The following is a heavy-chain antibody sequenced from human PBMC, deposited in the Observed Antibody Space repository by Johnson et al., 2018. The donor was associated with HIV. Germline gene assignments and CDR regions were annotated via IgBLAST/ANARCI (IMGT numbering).Heavy chain of an antibody. J-gene: IGHJ3*02. CDR1: AFTFDNYA. CDR3: ARISYNFWSDPDAFDI. V-gene: IGHV3-9*01. D-gene: IGHD3-3*01. CDR2: ISWNSYSV. Sequence: VESGGGLVQPGRSLRLSCAAAAFTFDNYAMHWVRQAPGKGLEWVSGISWNSYSVAYADSVQGRFTISRDNAKNLLYLQMSSLRVEDTAVYYCARISYNFWSDPDAFDIWGQGTMVTVSS.